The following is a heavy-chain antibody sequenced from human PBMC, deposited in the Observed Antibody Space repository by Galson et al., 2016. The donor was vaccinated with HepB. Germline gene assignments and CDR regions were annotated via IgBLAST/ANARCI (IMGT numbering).Heavy chain of an antibody. V-gene: IGHV3-23*01. CDR1: GFSFSTYA. CDR3: ARSPRTVVISRFDY. Sequence: SLRLSCAASGFSFSTYAMTWVRQAPGKGLEWVSGISGSGGSTYYVDSVKGRFTISRDNSKNTLYLQMNSLRAEDTAVYYCARSPRTVVISRFDYWGQGTLVTVSS. J-gene: IGHJ4*02. D-gene: IGHD4-23*01. CDR2: ISGSGGST.